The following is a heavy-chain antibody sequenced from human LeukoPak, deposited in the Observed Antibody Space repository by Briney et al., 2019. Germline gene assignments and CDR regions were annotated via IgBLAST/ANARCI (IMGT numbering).Heavy chain of an antibody. V-gene: IGHV4-4*02. D-gene: IGHD2-15*01. CDR3: VREILYCSGGSCYRGPFDN. J-gene: IGHJ4*02. CDR2: IFHSGGT. CDR1: GGSINSNNW. Sequence: PSETLSLTCAVSGGSINSNNWWSWVCQPPEKGLEWIGKIFHSGGTNYNPSLKSRILFSVDTSQNQFSLKLNSVTAADTAVYYCVREILYCSGGSCYRGPFDNWGQGTLVTVSA.